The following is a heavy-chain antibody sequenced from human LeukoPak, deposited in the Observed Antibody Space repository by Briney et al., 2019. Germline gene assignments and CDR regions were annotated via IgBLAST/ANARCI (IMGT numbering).Heavy chain of an antibody. Sequence: GRSLRLSCAASGFTFDDYAMHWVRQAPGKGLEWVSGISWNSGSIGYADSVKGRFTISRDNAKNSLYLQMNGLRAEDTALYYCAKSRIAVAATLAPQAMNFDYWGQGTLVTVSS. V-gene: IGHV3-9*01. CDR2: ISWNSGSI. D-gene: IGHD6-19*01. J-gene: IGHJ4*02. CDR3: AKSRIAVAATLAPQAMNFDY. CDR1: GFTFDDYA.